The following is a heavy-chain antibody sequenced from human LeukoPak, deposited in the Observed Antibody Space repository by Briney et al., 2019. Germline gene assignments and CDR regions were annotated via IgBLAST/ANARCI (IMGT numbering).Heavy chain of an antibody. CDR3: ARAGIAVAGTYYYYYMDV. D-gene: IGHD6-19*01. J-gene: IGHJ6*03. CDR1: GFTFSSSW. Sequence: PGGSLRLSCAASGFTFSSSWMSWVGQAPGKGLEWVANIKQDGSEKYYVDSVKGRFTISRDNAKNSLYLQMNSLRAEDTAVYYCARAGIAVAGTYYYYYMDVWGKGTTVTISS. CDR2: IKQDGSEK. V-gene: IGHV3-7*01.